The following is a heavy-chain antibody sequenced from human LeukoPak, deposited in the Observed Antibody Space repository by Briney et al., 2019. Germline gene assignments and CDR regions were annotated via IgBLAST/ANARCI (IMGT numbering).Heavy chain of an antibody. V-gene: IGHV1-46*01. CDR2: INPSGGST. CDR3: ARALGAGTGAFDI. CDR1: GYTFTSYY. D-gene: IGHD6-19*01. Sequence: ASVKVSCKASGYTFTSYYMHWVRQAPGQGLEWMGIINPSGGSTSYAQKFQGRVTMTRDTSTSTVYMELSSLRSEDTAVYYCARALGAGTGAFDIWGQGTMVTVSP. J-gene: IGHJ3*02.